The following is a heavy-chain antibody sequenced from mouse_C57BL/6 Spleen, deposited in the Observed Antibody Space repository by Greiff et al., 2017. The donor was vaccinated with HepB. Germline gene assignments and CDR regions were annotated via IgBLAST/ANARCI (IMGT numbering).Heavy chain of an antibody. D-gene: IGHD4-1*01. CDR3: AREAGTRYFDV. CDR2: IDPSDSYT. V-gene: IGHV1-59*01. J-gene: IGHJ1*03. Sequence: QVQLQQPGAELVRPGTSVKLSCKASGYTFTSYWMHWVKQRPGQGLEWIGVIDPSDSYTNYNQKFKGKATLTVDTSSSTAYMQLSSLTSEDSAVYYCAREAGTRYFDVWGTGTTVTVSS. CDR1: GYTFTSYW.